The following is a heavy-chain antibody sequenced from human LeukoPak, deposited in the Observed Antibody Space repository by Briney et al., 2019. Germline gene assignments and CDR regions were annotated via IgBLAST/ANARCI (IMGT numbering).Heavy chain of an antibody. CDR2: INHSGST. V-gene: IGHV4-34*01. J-gene: IGHJ6*03. Sequence: SETLSLTCAVYGGSFSGYYWSWIRQPPGKGLEWIGEINHSGSTNYNPSLKSRVTISVDTSKNQFSLKLSSVTAADTAVYYCARDLNSPSYYYYYMDVWGKGTTVTVSS. D-gene: IGHD4-11*01. CDR1: GGSFSGYY. CDR3: ARDLNSPSYYYYYMDV.